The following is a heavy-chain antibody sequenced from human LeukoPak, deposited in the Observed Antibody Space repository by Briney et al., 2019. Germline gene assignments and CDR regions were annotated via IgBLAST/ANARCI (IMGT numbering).Heavy chain of an antibody. Sequence: GGSLRLSCAASGFTFSSYSMNWVRQAPGKGLEWVSSISSSSSYIYYADSVKGRFTISRDNAKNSLYLQMNSLRAEDTAVYYCARGVQRGYSYGEGDYWGRGTLVTVSS. V-gene: IGHV3-21*01. D-gene: IGHD5-18*01. J-gene: IGHJ4*02. CDR3: ARGVQRGYSYGEGDY. CDR1: GFTFSSYS. CDR2: ISSSSSYI.